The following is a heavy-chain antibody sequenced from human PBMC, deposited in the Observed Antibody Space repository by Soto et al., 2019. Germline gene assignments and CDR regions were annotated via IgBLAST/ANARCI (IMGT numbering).Heavy chain of an antibody. V-gene: IGHV3-49*04. CDR3: TRERGYSGYEYYYYGMDV. CDR2: IRSKAYGGTT. D-gene: IGHD5-12*01. CDR1: GFTFGDYA. Sequence: GGSLRLSCTASGFTFGDYAMSWVRQAPGKGLEWVGFIRSKAYGGTTEYAASVKGRFTISRDDSKSIAYLQMNSLKTEDTAVYYCTRERGYSGYEYYYYGMDVWGQGTTVTVSS. J-gene: IGHJ6*02.